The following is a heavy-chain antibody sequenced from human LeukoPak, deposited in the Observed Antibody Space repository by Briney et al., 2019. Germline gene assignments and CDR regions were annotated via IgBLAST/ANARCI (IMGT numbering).Heavy chain of an antibody. J-gene: IGHJ3*01. Sequence: GGSLRLSCAASGFTFSIYAMYWVRQVPGKGLEWVSIINDSGGSTYYSDSVKGRFTISRDNSKNTLYLQMSSLRAGDTAVYYCAKDIQLSTWGLGTMVTVSS. CDR3: AKDIQLST. CDR1: GFTFSIYA. CDR2: INDSGGST. D-gene: IGHD5-24*01. V-gene: IGHV3-23*01.